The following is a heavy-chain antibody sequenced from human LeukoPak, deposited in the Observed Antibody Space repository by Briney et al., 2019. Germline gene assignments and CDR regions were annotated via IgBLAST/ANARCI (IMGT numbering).Heavy chain of an antibody. D-gene: IGHD3-10*01. J-gene: IGHJ4*02. CDR1: GFNVSSNY. Sequence: QAGGSLRLSCAASGFNVSSNYMSWVRQAPGKGLEWVSGISCNSGSIGYADSVKGRFTISRDNAKNSLYLQMNSLRAEDTALYYCAKGPSYYYGSGSLDYWGQGTLVTVSS. CDR2: ISCNSGSI. V-gene: IGHV3-9*01. CDR3: AKGPSYYYGSGSLDY.